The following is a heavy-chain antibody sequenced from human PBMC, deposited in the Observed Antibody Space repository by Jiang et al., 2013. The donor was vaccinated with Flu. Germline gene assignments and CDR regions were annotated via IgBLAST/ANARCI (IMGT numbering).Heavy chain of an antibody. CDR3: VKAVDDFWSGYYSHFDY. Sequence: VQLLESGGGLVQPGGSLRLSCSASGFTFSSYAMHWVRQAPGKGLEYVSAISSNGGSTYYADSVKGRFTISRDNSKNTLYLQMSSLRAEDTAVYYCVKAVDDFWSGYYSHFDYWGQGTLVTVSS. D-gene: IGHD3-3*01. J-gene: IGHJ4*02. CDR1: GFTFSSYA. V-gene: IGHV3-64D*06. CDR2: ISSNGGST.